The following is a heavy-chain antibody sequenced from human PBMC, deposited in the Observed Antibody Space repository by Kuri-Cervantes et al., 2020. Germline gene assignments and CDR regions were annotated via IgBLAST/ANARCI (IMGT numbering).Heavy chain of an antibody. CDR1: GFTFSDYY. D-gene: IGHD1-20*01. Sequence: GGSLRLSCAASGFTFSDYYMRWIRQAPGKGLEWVSYISSSGSTIYYADSVKGRFTISRDNSKNTLYLQMNSLRAEDTAVYYCARVRGYNGNDGEPLDYWGQGTLVTVSS. J-gene: IGHJ4*02. CDR2: ISSSGSTI. V-gene: IGHV3-11*04. CDR3: ARVRGYNGNDGEPLDY.